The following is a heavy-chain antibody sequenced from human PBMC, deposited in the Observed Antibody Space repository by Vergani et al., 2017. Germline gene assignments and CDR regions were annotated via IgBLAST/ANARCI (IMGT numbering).Heavy chain of an antibody. CDR2: INHSGST. CDR3: ARGPLYSSSWYSWEGYFDL. J-gene: IGHJ2*01. CDR1: GGSFSTGGQS. V-gene: IGHV4-61*02. D-gene: IGHD6-13*01. Sequence: QVQLQESGPGLVKPSQTLSLTCTVSGGSFSTGGQSWTWLRQSAGKGLEWIGEINHSGSTNYNPSLKSRVTISVDTSKNQFSLKLSSVTAADTAVYYCARGPLYSSSWYSWEGYFDLWGRGTLVTVSS.